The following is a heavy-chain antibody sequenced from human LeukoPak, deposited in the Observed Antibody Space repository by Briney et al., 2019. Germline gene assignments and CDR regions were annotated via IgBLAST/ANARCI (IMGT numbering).Heavy chain of an antibody. V-gene: IGHV3-30-3*01. Sequence: GGSLRLSCAVSGFTFSTYAMHWVRQAPGKGLEWVAVISYDGSNKYDADSVKGRFTISRDNSKNTLYLQMNSLRAGDTAVYYCARASIAVAGTGFGYYFVYWGQGTLVTVSS. D-gene: IGHD6-19*01. J-gene: IGHJ4*02. CDR2: ISYDGSNK. CDR1: GFTFSTYA. CDR3: ARASIAVAGTGFGYYFVY.